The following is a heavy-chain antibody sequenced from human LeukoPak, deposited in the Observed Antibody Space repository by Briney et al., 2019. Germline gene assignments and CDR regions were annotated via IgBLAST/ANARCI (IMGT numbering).Heavy chain of an antibody. V-gene: IGHV4-30-4*07. CDR2: IYSSGTT. CDR3: ARTANDYGAA. J-gene: IGHJ5*01. Sequence: SETLSLTCAVSGGSITSGGYSWSWIRLPPGKRLEWIGYIYSSGTTYSNPSLKSRVTISVDTSKNQFSLRLSSVTAADTAVYYCARTANDYGAAWGHGTLVTVSS. CDR1: GGSITSGGYS. D-gene: IGHD4-17*01.